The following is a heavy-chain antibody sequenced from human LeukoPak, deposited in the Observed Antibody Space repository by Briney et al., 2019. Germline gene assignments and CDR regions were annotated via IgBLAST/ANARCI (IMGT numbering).Heavy chain of an antibody. CDR2: MNPNSGGT. J-gene: IGHJ6*02. V-gene: IGHV1-8*01. CDR1: GYTFTTYD. Sequence: ASVKVSCKASGYTFTTYDINWVRQATGQGLEYMGWMNPNSGGTGYAQRFEGRVTMTRDTSMSTAYMELSSLRSDDTAVYYCARERYVAAATYYYYYGMDVWGQGTTVTVSS. D-gene: IGHD6-13*01. CDR3: ARERYVAAATYYYYYGMDV.